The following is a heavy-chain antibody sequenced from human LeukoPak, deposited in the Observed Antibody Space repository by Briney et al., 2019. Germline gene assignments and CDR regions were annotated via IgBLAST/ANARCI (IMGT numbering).Heavy chain of an antibody. CDR1: GDITHY. J-gene: IGHJ4*02. CDR3: ARYNGQQLVEGFDY. D-gene: IGHD6-13*01. Sequence: SETLSLTCTVSGDITHYWGWIRQPPGKGLECIGSIYFSGSAYYNPSLKSRVTISVDTSKNQFSLKLSSVTAADTAVYYCARYNGQQLVEGFDYWGQGTLVTVSS. V-gene: IGHV4-39*01. CDR2: IYFSGSA.